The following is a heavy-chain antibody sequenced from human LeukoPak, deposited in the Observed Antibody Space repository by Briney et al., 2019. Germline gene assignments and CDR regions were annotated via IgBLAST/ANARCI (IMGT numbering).Heavy chain of an antibody. CDR3: ARDNDWAFHY. D-gene: IGHD3-9*01. V-gene: IGHV3-66*01. CDR2: IYSGGST. J-gene: IGHJ4*02. CDR1: GFTVSNNY. Sequence: GGSLRLSCAASGFTVSNNYMSWVRQAPGKGLEWVSVIYSGGSTYYADSVKGRFTISRDNAKNSLYLQMNSLRDEDTAVYYCARDNDWAFHYWGQGTLVTVSS.